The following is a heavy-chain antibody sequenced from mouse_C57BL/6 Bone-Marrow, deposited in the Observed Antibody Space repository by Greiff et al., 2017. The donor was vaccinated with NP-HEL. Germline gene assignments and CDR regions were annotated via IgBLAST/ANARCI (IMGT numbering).Heavy chain of an antibody. CDR1: GFTFSSYG. J-gene: IGHJ2*01. CDR3: ARHYYSNYFDY. CDR2: ISSGGSYT. D-gene: IGHD2-5*01. Sequence: EVHLVESGGDLVKPGGSLKLSCAASGFTFSSYGMSWVRQTPDKRLEWVAIISSGGSYTYYPDSVKGRFTISRDNAKNTLYLQMSSLKSEDTAMYYCARHYYSNYFDYWGQGTTLTVSS. V-gene: IGHV5-6*01.